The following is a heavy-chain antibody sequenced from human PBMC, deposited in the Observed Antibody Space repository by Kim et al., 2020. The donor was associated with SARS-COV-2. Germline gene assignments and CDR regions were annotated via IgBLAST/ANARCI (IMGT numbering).Heavy chain of an antibody. V-gene: IGHV3-74*01. J-gene: IGHJ2*01. CDR3: VRGPGSAYVPCFCDV. Sequence: GGSLRLSCAGSDFTFRNYWMHWVRQVPGKGLVWVSRMNTAGGVINYADSVKGRFTISRDNAKNMLFLDMNSLRADDTAVYYCVRGPGSAYVPCFCDVWGRGTLVTVSS. CDR2: MNTAGGVI. D-gene: IGHD2-15*01. CDR1: DFTFRNYW.